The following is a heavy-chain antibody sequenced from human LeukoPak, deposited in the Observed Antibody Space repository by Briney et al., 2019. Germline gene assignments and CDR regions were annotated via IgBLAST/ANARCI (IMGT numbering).Heavy chain of an antibody. V-gene: IGHV3-20*01. CDR2: ISWIGGST. D-gene: IGHD3-22*01. CDR3: ARGLPYYYDSSGYYSGAFDI. CDR1: GFTFDDYG. J-gene: IGHJ3*02. Sequence: PGGSLRLSCAASGFTFDDYGMSWVRQAPGEGLEWVSDISWIGGSTGYADSVKGRFTISRDNAKNSLYLQMNSLRAEDTALYHCARGLPYYYDSSGYYSGAFDIWGQGTMVTVSS.